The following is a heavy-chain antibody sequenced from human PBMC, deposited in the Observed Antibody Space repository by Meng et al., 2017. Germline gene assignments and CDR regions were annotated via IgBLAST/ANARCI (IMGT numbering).Heavy chain of an antibody. V-gene: IGHV1-18*01. CDR2: INTYDTDT. J-gene: IGHJ4*02. CDR1: AHTLTCDG. Sequence: LQAGGVVKKPGSLMEASSNASAHTLTCDGFSWRQQAAQQVVWWMGLINTYDTDTDDAQKYRSRITIAADTSTNAYIMVRRILSADDTAVYYGATRGNPYLDCWGQGTLVTVSS. CDR3: ATRGNPYLDC.